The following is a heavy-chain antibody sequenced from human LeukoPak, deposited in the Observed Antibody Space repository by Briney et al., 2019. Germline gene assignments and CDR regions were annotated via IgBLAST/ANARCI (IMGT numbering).Heavy chain of an antibody. Sequence: PSETLSLTCTVSGGSISSRSYYWSWIRQPPGKGLEWIGFIYYSGSTDYNPSLKSRVTISLDTSKNQFSLKLSSVTAADTAVYYCARGGSNFDYWGQGTLVTVSS. V-gene: IGHV4-61*01. CDR3: ARGGSNFDY. D-gene: IGHD3-16*01. CDR2: IYYSGST. J-gene: IGHJ4*02. CDR1: GGSISSRSYY.